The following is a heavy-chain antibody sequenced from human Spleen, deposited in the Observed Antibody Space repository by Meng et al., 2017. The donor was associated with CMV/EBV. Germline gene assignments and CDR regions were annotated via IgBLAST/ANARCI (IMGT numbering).Heavy chain of an antibody. CDR1: SGNI. V-gene: IGHV3-53*01. J-gene: IGHJ2*01. D-gene: IGHD3-22*01. CDR3: ARDRRGDSSGYVFGTGYFDL. Sequence: SGNIMTWARQAPGKVLEWVSVIYSGGITYYADSVKGRFTISRDNSKNTLYLQMNSLRAEDTAVYYCARDRRGDSSGYVFGTGYFDLWGRGTLVTVSS. CDR2: IYSGGIT.